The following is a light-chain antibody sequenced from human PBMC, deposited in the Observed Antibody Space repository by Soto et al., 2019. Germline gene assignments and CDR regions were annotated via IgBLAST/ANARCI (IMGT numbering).Light chain of an antibody. J-gene: IGLJ2*01. CDR2: SNN. V-gene: IGLV1-44*01. Sequence: QSVLTQPPSASGTPGQRVTISCSGSSSNIGSNTVNWYQQLPGTAPKLLIYSNNQRPSGVPDRFSGSKSGTSASLAISGLQSEAEADYYCAAWDDSLRVVFGGGTKVTVL. CDR1: SSNIGSNT. CDR3: AAWDDSLRVV.